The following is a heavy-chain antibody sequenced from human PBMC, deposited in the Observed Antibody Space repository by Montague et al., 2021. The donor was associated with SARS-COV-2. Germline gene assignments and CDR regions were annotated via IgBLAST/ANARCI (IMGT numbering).Heavy chain of an antibody. J-gene: IGHJ6*02. CDR1: GGSLSGYY. V-gene: IGHV4-34*01. CDR3: ARVPYRLLFVPRYYGMDV. CDR2: IRHSGST. D-gene: IGHD2-2*01. Sequence: ETLSLTCAVYGGSLSGYYWSWIRQPPGEGLEWIAEIRHSGSTSYNPSLKSRVTISVDTSKNQFSLKLSSATAADTAVYYCARVPYRLLFVPRYYGMDVWGQGTTVTVSS.